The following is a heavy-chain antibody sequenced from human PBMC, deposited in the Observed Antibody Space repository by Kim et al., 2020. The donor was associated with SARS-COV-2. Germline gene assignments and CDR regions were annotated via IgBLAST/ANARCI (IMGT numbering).Heavy chain of an antibody. J-gene: IGHJ3*02. Sequence: SETLSLTCSASGGSMSGYYWSWIRQSPGKGLEWIGYIYHTGSTNYNPSLKSRVTISVDTSKNHFSLKLRSVTAADTAVYYCARFRWLGDLVAFDIWGQGTVVTVSS. CDR3: ARFRWLGDLVAFDI. CDR1: GGSMSGYY. D-gene: IGHD3-10*01. V-gene: IGHV4-59*01. CDR2: IYHTGST.